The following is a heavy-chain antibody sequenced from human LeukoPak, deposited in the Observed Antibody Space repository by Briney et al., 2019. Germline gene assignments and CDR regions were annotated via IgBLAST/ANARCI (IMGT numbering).Heavy chain of an antibody. CDR2: INSDGSST. Sequence: GSLRLSCAASGFTFSSYWMHWVRQAPGKGLVWVSRINSDGSSTSYADSVKGRFTISRDDSKNTLYLQMNSLRAEDTAVYYCARAYYDILTTDSWGQGTLVSVSS. CDR3: ARAYYDILTTDS. D-gene: IGHD3-9*01. V-gene: IGHV3-74*01. J-gene: IGHJ4*02. CDR1: GFTFSSYW.